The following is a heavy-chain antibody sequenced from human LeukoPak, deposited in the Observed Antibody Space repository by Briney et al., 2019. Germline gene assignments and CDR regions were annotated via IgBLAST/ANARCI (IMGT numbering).Heavy chain of an antibody. J-gene: IGHJ4*02. CDR3: ARAHSSGWLVDY. Sequence: PSETLSLTCAVSGGSISSGGYSWSWIRQPPGKGLEWIGYIYHSGSTYYNPSLKSRVTISVDRSKNQFSLKLSSVTAADTAVYYCARAHSSGWLVDYWGQGTLVTVSS. CDR2: IYHSGST. CDR1: GGSISSGGYS. D-gene: IGHD6-19*01. V-gene: IGHV4-30-2*01.